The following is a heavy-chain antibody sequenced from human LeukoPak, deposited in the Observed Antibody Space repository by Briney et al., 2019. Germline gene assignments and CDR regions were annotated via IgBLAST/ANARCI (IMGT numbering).Heavy chain of an antibody. CDR3: ANLYGDYGDY. Sequence: GSLRPSCAISGITFSSYAINWVRQAPGKGLEWVSGITGSGGSANYADSVKGRFTISRDNSRNTLYLQMNSLRAEDTAVYYCANLYGDYGDYWGQGALVTVSS. V-gene: IGHV3-23*01. CDR2: ITGSGGSA. J-gene: IGHJ4*01. D-gene: IGHD4-17*01. CDR1: GITFSSYA.